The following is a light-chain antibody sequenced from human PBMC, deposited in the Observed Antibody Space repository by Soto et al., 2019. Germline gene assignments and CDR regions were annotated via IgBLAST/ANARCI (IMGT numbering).Light chain of an antibody. CDR3: QQFNNWPRT. J-gene: IGKJ1*01. Sequence: EIAMTQSPATLYVSPGERATLSCRASQSVSSKLAWYQQKPGQAPRLLIYDASTRATGIPARFSGSGSGTEFTLTISSLQSEDFAVYYCQQFNNWPRTFGQGTKVEIK. CDR1: QSVSSK. V-gene: IGKV3-15*01. CDR2: DAS.